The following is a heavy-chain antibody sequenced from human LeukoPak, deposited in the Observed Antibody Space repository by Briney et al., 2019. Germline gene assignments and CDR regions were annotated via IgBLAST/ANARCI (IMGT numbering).Heavy chain of an antibody. CDR1: GGSISSYY. CDR3: ARAACSGGSGYSGYYYYYGMDV. V-gene: IGHV4-59*01. CDR2: IYYSGST. D-gene: IGHD2-15*01. Sequence: PSETLPLTCTVSGGSISSYYWSWIRQPPGKGLEWIGYIYYSGSTNYNPSLKSRVTISVDTSKNQFSLKLSSVTAADTAVYYCARAACSGGSGYSGYYYYYGMDVWGQGATVTVSS. J-gene: IGHJ6*02.